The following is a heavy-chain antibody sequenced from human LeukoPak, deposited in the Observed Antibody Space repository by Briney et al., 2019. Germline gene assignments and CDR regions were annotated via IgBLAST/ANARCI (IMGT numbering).Heavy chain of an antibody. J-gene: IGHJ4*02. CDR3: ASLVGSSWYREVLRGRDY. D-gene: IGHD6-13*01. Sequence: IPSDTLSLTCTVSGASISSSSSYWGWIRQPRGKGLEWLGNRYSRGNTYDKPALRSQFTITIEKGKNQCSGRLTDVTAADTAVYSCASLVGSSWYREVLRGRDYWGQGTLVTVSS. CDR1: GASISSSSSY. CDR2: RYSRGNT. V-gene: IGHV4-39*07.